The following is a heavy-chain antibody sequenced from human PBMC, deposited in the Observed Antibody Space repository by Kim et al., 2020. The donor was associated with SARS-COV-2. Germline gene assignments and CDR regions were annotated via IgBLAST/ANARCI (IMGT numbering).Heavy chain of an antibody. J-gene: IGHJ4*01. CDR3: ARRGYSYGSLYYFDY. CDR1: GGSISSSANY. V-gene: IGHV4-39*01. CDR2: ISYSGST. D-gene: IGHD5-18*01. Sequence: SETLSLSCTVSGGSISSSANYWGWIRQPPGKGLEWIGSISYSGSTYYNPSLKSRVTISVDTSKNQFSLKLSSVTAADTAVYYCARRGYSYGSLYYFDYWG.